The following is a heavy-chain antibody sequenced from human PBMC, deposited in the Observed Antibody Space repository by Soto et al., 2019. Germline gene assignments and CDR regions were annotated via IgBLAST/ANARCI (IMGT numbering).Heavy chain of an antibody. CDR2: TYYRSKWYY. V-gene: IGHV6-1*01. CDR3: ARGRASFYYYGLDV. Sequence: PSQTLSLTCAISGDSVSGYSAAWNWIRQSPSRGLEWLGRTYYRSKWYYEYAVSVKSRITIHPDTSKNQFSLHLNSVSPDDTAVYYCARGRASFYYYGLDVWGQGTTVTVSS. J-gene: IGHJ6*02. CDR1: GDSVSGYSAA.